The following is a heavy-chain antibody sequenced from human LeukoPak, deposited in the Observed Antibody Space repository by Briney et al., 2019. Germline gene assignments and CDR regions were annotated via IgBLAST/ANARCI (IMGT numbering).Heavy chain of an antibody. CDR2: ISSGSSTI. CDR3: ARGIWNDPYY. J-gene: IGHJ4*02. Sequence: QPGGSLRLSCAASGFTFSSYSMNWVRQAPGKGLEWVSYISSGSSTIYYADSVKGRFTISRDNAKNSLYLQMNSLRAEDTAVYYCARGIWNDPYYWGQGTLVTVSS. CDR1: GFTFSSYS. D-gene: IGHD1-1*01. V-gene: IGHV3-48*01.